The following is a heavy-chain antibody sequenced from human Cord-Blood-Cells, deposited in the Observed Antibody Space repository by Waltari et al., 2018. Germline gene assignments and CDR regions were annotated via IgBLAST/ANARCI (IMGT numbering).Heavy chain of an antibody. V-gene: IGHV4-34*01. CDR1: GGSFSGYY. Sequence: QVQLQQWGAGLLTPSETLSLTCAVYGGSFSGYYWSWIRQPTGRGLGWIGEINHSGSTNYNPSLKSRVTISVDTSKNQFSLKMSSVTAADTAVYYCARGELFFDYWGQGTLVTVSS. CDR3: ARGELFFDY. D-gene: IGHD1-26*01. J-gene: IGHJ4*02. CDR2: INHSGST.